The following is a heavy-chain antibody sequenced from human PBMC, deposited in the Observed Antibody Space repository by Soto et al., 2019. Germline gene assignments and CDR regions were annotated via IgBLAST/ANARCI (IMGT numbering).Heavy chain of an antibody. D-gene: IGHD2-2*01. CDR2: IIPIFGTA. Sequence: ASVKVSCKASGGTFSSYAISWVRQAPGQGLEWMGGIIPIFGTANYAQKFQGRVTITADESTSTAYMELSSLRSEDTAVYYCARVWSIVVVPAPRGSWFDPSGQGTLVIVSS. V-gene: IGHV1-69*13. CDR3: ARVWSIVVVPAPRGSWFDP. J-gene: IGHJ5*02. CDR1: GGTFSSYA.